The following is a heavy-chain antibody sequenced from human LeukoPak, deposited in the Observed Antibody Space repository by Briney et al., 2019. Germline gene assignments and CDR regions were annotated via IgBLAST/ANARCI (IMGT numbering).Heavy chain of an antibody. J-gene: IGHJ4*02. V-gene: IGHV4-39*07. D-gene: IGHD3-9*01. Sequence: SETLSLTCTVSGGSTRSSEYYWGWIRQPPGKGLEWIGSVFYSGSTTYNPSLKSRVTILVDTSKNQFSLKLSSVTAADTAVYYCARGRLRYFIYWGQGTLVTVSS. CDR1: GGSTRSSEYY. CDR2: VFYSGST. CDR3: ARGRLRYFIY.